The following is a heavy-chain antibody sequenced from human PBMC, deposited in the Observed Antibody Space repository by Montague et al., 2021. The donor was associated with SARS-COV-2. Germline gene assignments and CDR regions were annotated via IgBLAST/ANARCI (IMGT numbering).Heavy chain of an antibody. V-gene: IGHV4-39*01. CDR1: GDSVSSSDYY. D-gene: IGHD1-26*01. CDR3: ARRRHREDYFDF. Sequence: SETLSLTCTVSGDSVSSSDYYWGWIRQPPGKGLEWLGIVYYSGSTYYNPSVKGRVTISIDTSKNQFSLKLNSLTATDTAIYHCARRRHREDYFDFWGQGTLVTVSS. CDR2: VYYSGST. J-gene: IGHJ4*02.